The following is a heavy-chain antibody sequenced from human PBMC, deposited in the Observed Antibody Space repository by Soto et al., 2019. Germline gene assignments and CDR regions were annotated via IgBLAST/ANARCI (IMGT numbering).Heavy chain of an antibody. CDR3: ARVRSVVTPYGMDV. CDR1: GFPFSSYG. V-gene: IGHV3-33*01. CDR2: TWYDGSEK. Sequence: LGGSLRLSCAASGFPFSSYGMYWVRQAPGKGLEWVAMTWYDGSEKYYADSVKGRFTISRDNPKNTLYLQMNSLRAEDTAVYYCARVRSVVTPYGMDVWGQGTTVTVSS. J-gene: IGHJ6*02. D-gene: IGHD3-22*01.